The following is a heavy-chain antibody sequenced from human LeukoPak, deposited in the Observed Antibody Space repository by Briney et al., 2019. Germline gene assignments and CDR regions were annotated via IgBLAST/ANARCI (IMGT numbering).Heavy chain of an antibody. CDR3: SAPGIAVAGTFDY. CDR1: GFTFSSCG. Sequence: GGSLRLSCAASGFTFSSCGMHWVRQAPGKGLEWVAVISYDGSNKYYADSVKGRFTISRDNSKNTLYLQMNSLRAEDTAVYYCSAPGIAVAGTFDYWGQGTLVTVSS. V-gene: IGHV3-30*03. D-gene: IGHD6-19*01. CDR2: ISYDGSNK. J-gene: IGHJ4*02.